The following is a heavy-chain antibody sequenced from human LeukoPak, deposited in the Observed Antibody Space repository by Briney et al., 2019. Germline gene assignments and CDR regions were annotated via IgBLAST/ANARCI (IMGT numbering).Heavy chain of an antibody. D-gene: IGHD3-22*01. CDR3: ARDLRPTYYYDSSGYFDY. V-gene: IGHV1-2*02. Sequence: GASVKVSCKASGYTFTSYDINWVRQATGQGLEWMGWINPNSGGTNYAQKFQGRVTMTRDTSISTAYMELNRLRSDDTAVYYCARDLRPTYYYDSSGYFDYWGQGTLVTVSS. CDR1: GYTFTSYD. J-gene: IGHJ4*02. CDR2: INPNSGGT.